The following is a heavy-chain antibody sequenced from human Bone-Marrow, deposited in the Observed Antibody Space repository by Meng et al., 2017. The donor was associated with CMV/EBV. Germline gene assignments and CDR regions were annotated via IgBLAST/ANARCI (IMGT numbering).Heavy chain of an antibody. CDR2: IYYSGST. V-gene: IGHV4-30-4*08. Sequence: LRLSCTVSGGSISSGDYYWSWIRQPPGKGLEWIGYIYYSGSTYYNPSLKSRVTISVDTSKNQFSLKLSSVTAADTAVYYCARETPVQNFDYWGQGTLVTVYS. CDR3: ARETPVQNFDY. D-gene: IGHD1-1*01. CDR1: GGSISSGDYY. J-gene: IGHJ4*02.